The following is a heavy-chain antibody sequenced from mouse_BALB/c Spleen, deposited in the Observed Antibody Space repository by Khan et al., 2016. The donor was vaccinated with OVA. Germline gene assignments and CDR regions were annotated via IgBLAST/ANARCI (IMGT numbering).Heavy chain of an antibody. J-gene: IGHJ2*02. V-gene: IGHV3-2*02. CDR2: ISYSGNT. D-gene: IGHD1-1*01. CDR3: ARVYGWDFDY. Sequence: VQLKESGPGLVKPSQSLSLTCTVTGYSITSDYAWNWIRQFPGNKLEWMGFISYSGNTKYNPSLKSRFSITRDTSKNQFFLQLNSVTTEDTATYCCARVYGWDFDYWGQGTSLTVSS. CDR1: GYSITSDYA.